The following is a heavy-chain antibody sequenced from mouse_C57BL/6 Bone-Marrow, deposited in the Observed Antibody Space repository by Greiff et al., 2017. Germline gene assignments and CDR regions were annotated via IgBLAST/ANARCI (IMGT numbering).Heavy chain of an antibody. CDR3: ARCYYGSSYSYYFDY. J-gene: IGHJ2*01. CDR1: GYTFTSYD. V-gene: IGHV1-85*01. Sequence: VQLQESGPELVKPGASVKLSCKASGYTFTSYDINWVKQRPGQGLEWIGWIYPRDGSTKYNEKFKGKATLTVDTSSSTAYMELHSLTSEDSAVYCCARCYYGSSYSYYFDYWGQGTTLTVSS. D-gene: IGHD1-1*01. CDR2: IYPRDGST.